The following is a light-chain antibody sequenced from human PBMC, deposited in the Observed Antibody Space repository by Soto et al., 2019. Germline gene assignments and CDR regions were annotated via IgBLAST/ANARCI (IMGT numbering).Light chain of an antibody. CDR1: SSDVGGYNY. CDR3: SSYTSSSTRV. V-gene: IGLV2-14*01. J-gene: IGLJ3*02. CDR2: EVS. Sequence: QSVLTKPASVSGSPGQSITISCTGTSSDVGGYNYVSWYQQHPGKAPKHMIYEVSNRPSGVSNRFSGSKSGNTASLTISGLQAEDEADYYCSSYTSSSTRVFGGGTQLTVL.